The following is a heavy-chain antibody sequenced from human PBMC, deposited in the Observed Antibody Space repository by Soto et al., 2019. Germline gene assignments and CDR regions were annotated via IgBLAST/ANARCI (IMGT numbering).Heavy chain of an antibody. D-gene: IGHD6-13*01. J-gene: IGHJ5*02. CDR3: AKAYSNSWPNDWFDP. CDR1: GFTFSSYA. V-gene: IGHV3-23*01. Sequence: EVQLLESGGGWLQPGGSLRLSCAASGFTFSSYAMNWVRQAPGKGLEWVSGITGSGAGSYYSDSVKGRFTISRDNSKNTLYRPMNRLRAEDTAVYYGAKAYSNSWPNDWFDPWGQGTLVTVSS. CDR2: ITGSGAGS.